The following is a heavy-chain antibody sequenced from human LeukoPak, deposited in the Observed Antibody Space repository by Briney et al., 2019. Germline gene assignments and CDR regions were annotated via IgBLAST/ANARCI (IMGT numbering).Heavy chain of an antibody. CDR3: ARGRSEYYYDSSGYINFDY. J-gene: IGHJ4*02. CDR1: GFTFDDYA. CDR2: ISWNSGSI. D-gene: IGHD3-22*01. V-gene: IGHV3-9*01. Sequence: GRSLRLSCAASGFTFDDYAMHWVRQAPGKGLEWVSGISWNSGSIGYADSVKGRFTISRDNAKNSLYLQMNSLRAEDTAVYYCARGRSEYYYDSSGYINFDYWGQGTLVTVSS.